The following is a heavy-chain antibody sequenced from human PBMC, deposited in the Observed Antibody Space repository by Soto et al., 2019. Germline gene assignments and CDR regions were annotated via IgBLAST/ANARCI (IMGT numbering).Heavy chain of an antibody. CDR2: IYHSGST. V-gene: IGHV4-4*02. J-gene: IGHJ6*02. Sequence: QVQLQESGPGLVKPSGTLSLTCAVSGGSISSSNWWSWVRQPPGKGLEWIGEIYHSGSTNYNPSLKSRVTISVDKSKNQFSLKLSSVTAADTAVYYCAREEYCSGGSCYPTNRYYYYGMDVWGQGTTVTVSS. D-gene: IGHD2-15*01. CDR1: GGSISSSNW. CDR3: AREEYCSGGSCYPTNRYYYYGMDV.